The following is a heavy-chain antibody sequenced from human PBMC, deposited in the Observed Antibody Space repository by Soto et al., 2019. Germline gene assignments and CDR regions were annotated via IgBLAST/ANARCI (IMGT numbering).Heavy chain of an antibody. V-gene: IGHV3-7*03. D-gene: IGHD3-16*01. J-gene: IGHJ4*02. CDR1: GFTFSTYC. CDR2: LNPDGSVG. Sequence: EVQLLGSGGGLVQPGGSLRLSCVASGFTFSTYCMNWVRQAPGMGLEWVANLNPDGSVGTYVDSVKGRFTTSRDNAKNSLDLQMNSMTADDTAVYVCTGWGGHDYHYWGQGILVTVSS. CDR3: TGWGGHDYHY.